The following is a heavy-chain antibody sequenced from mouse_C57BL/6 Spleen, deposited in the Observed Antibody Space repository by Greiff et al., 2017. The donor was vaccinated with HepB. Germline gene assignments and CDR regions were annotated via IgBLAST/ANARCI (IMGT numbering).Heavy chain of an antibody. CDR2: INPYNGGT. CDR1: GYTFTDYY. CDR3: ARGYYGSSYAFAY. D-gene: IGHD1-1*01. V-gene: IGHV1-19*01. Sequence: VQLKQSGPVLVKPGASVKMSCKASGYTFTDYYMNWVKQSHGKSLEWIGVINPYNGGTSYNQKFKGKATLTVDKSSSTAYMELNSLTSEDSAVYYCARGYYGSSYAFAYWGQGTLVTVSA. J-gene: IGHJ3*01.